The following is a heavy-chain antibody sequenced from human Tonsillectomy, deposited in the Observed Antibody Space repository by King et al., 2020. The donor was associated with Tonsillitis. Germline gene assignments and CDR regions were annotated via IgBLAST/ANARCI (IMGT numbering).Heavy chain of an antibody. CDR2: IWYDGSKK. D-gene: IGHD2-21*01. J-gene: IGHJ6*03. CDR1: GFTFNSYG. Sequence: VQLVESGGGVVQPGRSLRLSCAASGFTFNSYGMHWVRQAPGKGLEWVAVIWYDGSKKFYADSVKGRFTISRDNSKNTLYLQMNSLRAEDTAVYYCARWDRATVGEDYHYYMDVWGKGTTVTVSS. CDR3: ARWDRATVGEDYHYYMDV. V-gene: IGHV3-33*01.